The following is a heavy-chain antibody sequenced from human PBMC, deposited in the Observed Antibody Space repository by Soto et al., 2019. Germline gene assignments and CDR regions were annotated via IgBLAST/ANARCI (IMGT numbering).Heavy chain of an antibody. CDR3: VRSGYRSGWYRLYFGF. CDR1: GYTFIHYG. D-gene: IGHD6-19*01. V-gene: IGHV1-3*01. J-gene: IGHJ2*01. Sequence: QVQLVQSGAEVKKPGASVKVSCKTSGYTFIHYGIHWVRQAPGQRLEWMGWINCGSGDTKYSQKLQGLVTVNTDTSASTAYRELSGLRCEDTAVYCCVRSGYRSGWYRLYFGFWGRGTLSTVSS. CDR2: INCGSGDT.